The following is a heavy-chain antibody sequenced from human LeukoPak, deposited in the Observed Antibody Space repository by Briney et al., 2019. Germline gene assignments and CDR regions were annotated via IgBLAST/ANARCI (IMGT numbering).Heavy chain of an antibody. CDR1: GFIFRRYW. D-gene: IGHD1-14*01. J-gene: IGHJ3*02. V-gene: IGHV3-7*05. CDR2: IKQDGSEK. CDR3: ARDKSIPNLDAFDI. Sequence: PGGSLRLSCAASGFIFRRYWMTWVRQVPGKGLEWVANIKQDGSEKNYLDSVRGRFTISRDDARNSLYLQMDSLRVEDTAVYYCARDKSIPNLDAFDIWGQGTMVTVSS.